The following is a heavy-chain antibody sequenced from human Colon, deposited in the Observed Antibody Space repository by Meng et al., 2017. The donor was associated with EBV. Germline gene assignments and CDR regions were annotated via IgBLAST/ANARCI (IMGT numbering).Heavy chain of an antibody. CDR2: IYYIGDT. CDR3: ARVSGRSFDP. J-gene: IGHJ5*02. D-gene: IGHD3-10*01. V-gene: IGHV4-61*01. CDR1: GDYVATGRYY. Sequence: QVQLQASGPGLVKPHETLSLTCTVSGDYVATGRYYWSWIRQPPGKGLEWIAYIYYIGDTNYNPSLKSRLTISLDTSKNQFSLSLRSVTAADTAVYYCARVSGRSFDPWGQGTLVTVSS.